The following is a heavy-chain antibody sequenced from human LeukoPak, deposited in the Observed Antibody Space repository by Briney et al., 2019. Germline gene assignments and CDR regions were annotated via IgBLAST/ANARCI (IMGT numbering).Heavy chain of an antibody. D-gene: IGHD1-1*01. CDR2: IYPGGNT. V-gene: IGHV3-53*01. Sequence: PGRSLRLSCAASGITVTNIYIAWVRQAPGKGLEWVSVIYPGGNTYYPDSVKGRFTFSRDNSKNTLYLQMTSLRAEDTAVYYCARSIQLDPWGAFDIWGQGTMVTVSS. CDR3: ARSIQLDPWGAFDI. CDR1: GITVTNIY. J-gene: IGHJ3*02.